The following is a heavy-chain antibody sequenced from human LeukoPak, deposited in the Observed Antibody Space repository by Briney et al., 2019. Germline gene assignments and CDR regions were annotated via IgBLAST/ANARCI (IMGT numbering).Heavy chain of an antibody. V-gene: IGHV3-30*18. Sequence: PGGSLRLSWAASGFTFSNYVMHWGRQAPGKGLGVVAVISYYGSNKYYTDSVKGRFTISRDNSKNTLYPQMNSLRAEDTAVYYCAKDRTAGYDGLVAYWGQGTLVTVSS. J-gene: IGHJ4*02. D-gene: IGHD5-12*01. CDR1: GFTFSNYV. CDR2: ISYYGSNK. CDR3: AKDRTAGYDGLVAY.